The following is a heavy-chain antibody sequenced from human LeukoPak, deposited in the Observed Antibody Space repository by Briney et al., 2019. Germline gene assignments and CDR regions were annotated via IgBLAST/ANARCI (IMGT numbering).Heavy chain of an antibody. CDR1: GFTFINYY. J-gene: IGHJ4*02. V-gene: IGHV1-46*01. Sequence: APVNVSCKASGFTFINYYMHWVRQAPGQGLEWLGIINLSGGSTHYPQKFQDRVTMTRDTSTSTVYMELSSLRSEDTAVYYCARDLDYGEKSEDYWGQGTLATVSS. CDR2: INLSGGST. CDR3: ARDLDYGEKSEDY. D-gene: IGHD4/OR15-4a*01.